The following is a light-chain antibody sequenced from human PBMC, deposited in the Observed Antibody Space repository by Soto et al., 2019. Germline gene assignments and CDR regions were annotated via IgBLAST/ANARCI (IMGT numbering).Light chain of an antibody. Sequence: QSALTQPASVSGSPGQSITTSCTGTSSDVGGYKYVSWYQQHPGKAPKLMIYEVSNRPSGVSNRFSGSKSGNTASLTISGLQAEDEAEYYCSSYTSNNTVVFGGGTKLTVL. CDR1: SSDVGGYKY. J-gene: IGLJ2*01. CDR3: SSYTSNNTVV. V-gene: IGLV2-14*01. CDR2: EVS.